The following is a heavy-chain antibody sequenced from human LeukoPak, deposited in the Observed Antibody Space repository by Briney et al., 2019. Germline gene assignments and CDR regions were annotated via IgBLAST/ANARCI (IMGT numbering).Heavy chain of an antibody. D-gene: IGHD5-24*01. CDR1: GFTFSSYS. J-gene: IGHJ4*02. Sequence: PGGSLRLSCAASGFTFSSYSMNWVRQAPGKGLEWVSSISSSSSYIYYADSVKGRFTISRDNAKNSLYLQMNSLRAEDTAVYYCARDRGDGYNPAPGGQWGQGTLVTVSS. V-gene: IGHV3-21*01. CDR3: ARDRGDGYNPAPGGQ. CDR2: ISSSSSYI.